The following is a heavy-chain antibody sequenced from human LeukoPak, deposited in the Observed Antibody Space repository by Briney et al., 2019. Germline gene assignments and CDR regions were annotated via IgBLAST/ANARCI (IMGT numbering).Heavy chain of an antibody. CDR1: GFTFSSYA. CDR2: ISYDGSNK. J-gene: IGHJ4*02. V-gene: IGHV3-30*07. Sequence: GGSLRLSCAASGFTFSSYAMHWVRQAPGKGLEWVAVISYDGSNKYYADSVKGRFTISRDNAKNSLYLQMNSLRAEDTAVYYCAPTSPPNNGVHWGQGTLVTVSS. D-gene: IGHD5-12*01. CDR3: APTSPPNNGVH.